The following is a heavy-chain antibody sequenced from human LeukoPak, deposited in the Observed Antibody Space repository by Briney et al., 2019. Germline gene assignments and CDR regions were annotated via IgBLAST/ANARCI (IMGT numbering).Heavy chain of an antibody. Sequence: SETLSLTCAVSDGSISSSNWRSGVRPPPGKGLDGIGEIYHGGSTNYNPSLKRRFAISVDSSRNQFSLQLSSVTAAETAVYYCAKGEEQGSGRVYFASWGQGTLVTVSS. J-gene: IGHJ4*02. CDR2: IYHGGST. V-gene: IGHV4-4*02. D-gene: IGHD3-10*01. CDR3: AKGEEQGSGRVYFAS. CDR1: DGSISSSNW.